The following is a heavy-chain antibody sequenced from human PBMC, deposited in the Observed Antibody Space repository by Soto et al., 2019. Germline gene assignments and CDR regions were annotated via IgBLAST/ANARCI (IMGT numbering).Heavy chain of an antibody. CDR3: ARGNYGASGIDY. CDR2: IWYDGNNK. CDR1: GFTFSNYG. V-gene: IGHV3-33*01. J-gene: IGHJ4*02. Sequence: GGSLRLSCEGSGFTFSNYGIHWVRQAPGMGLDWVAVIWYDGNNKYYSESVKGRFTISRDNSKNTVFLEMSSLRAEDTAVYYCARGNYGASGIDYWGPGALVTVSS. D-gene: IGHD1-7*01.